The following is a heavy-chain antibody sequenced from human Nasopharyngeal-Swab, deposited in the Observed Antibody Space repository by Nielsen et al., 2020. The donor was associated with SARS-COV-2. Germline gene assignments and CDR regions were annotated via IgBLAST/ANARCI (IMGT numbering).Heavy chain of an antibody. CDR1: GFTFDDYT. CDR2: ISWDGGST. V-gene: IGHV3-43*01. CDR3: AKGGYCSGGSCYYYYGMDV. J-gene: IGHJ6*02. Sequence: GGSLRLSCAASGFTFDDYTMHWVRQAPGKGLEWFSLISWDGGSTYYADSVKGRFTISRDNSKNSLYLQMNSLRTEDTALYYCAKGGYCSGGSCYYYYGMDVWGQGTTVTVSS. D-gene: IGHD2-15*01.